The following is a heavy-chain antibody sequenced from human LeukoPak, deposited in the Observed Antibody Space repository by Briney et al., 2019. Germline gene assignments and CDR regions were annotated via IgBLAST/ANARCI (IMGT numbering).Heavy chain of an antibody. V-gene: IGHV4-39*01. CDR3: ARLGGDYGMSLDDAFDI. D-gene: IGHD4-17*01. J-gene: IGHJ3*02. Sequence: SETLSLTCTVSGGSISSSSYYWGWIRQPPGKGLEWIGRIYYSGSTYYNPSLKSRVTISVDTSKNQFSLKLSSVTAADTAVYYCARLGGDYGMSLDDAFDIWGQGTMVTVSS. CDR2: IYYSGST. CDR1: GGSISSSSYY.